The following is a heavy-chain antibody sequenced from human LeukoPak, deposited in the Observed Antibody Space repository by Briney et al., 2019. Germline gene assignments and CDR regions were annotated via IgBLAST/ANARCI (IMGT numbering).Heavy chain of an antibody. J-gene: IGHJ4*02. Sequence: GGSLRLSCAAPGFTFTKTWMRWVRQAPGKGLESVSRINTDGTVTTYADSVKGRFTVSRDNADNTMFLQMNSVRDEDTAVYYCETKQWLAPPPDSWGQGTPVTVSS. CDR1: GFTFTKTW. CDR3: ETKQWLAPPPDS. V-gene: IGHV3-74*01. CDR2: INTDGTVT. D-gene: IGHD6-19*01.